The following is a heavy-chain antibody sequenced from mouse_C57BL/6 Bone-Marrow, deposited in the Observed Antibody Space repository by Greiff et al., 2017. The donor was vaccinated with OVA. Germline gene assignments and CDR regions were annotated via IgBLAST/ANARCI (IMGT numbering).Heavy chain of an antibody. Sequence: EVQLVESGPGLVKPSQSLSLTCSVTGYSITSGYYWNWIRQFPGNKLEWMGYISYDGSNNYNPSLKNRISITRDTSKNQFFLKLNSVTTEDTATYDCARVDYYSNYYFDYWGQGTTLTVSS. V-gene: IGHV3-6*01. D-gene: IGHD2-5*01. CDR1: GYSITSGYY. CDR3: ARVDYYSNYYFDY. J-gene: IGHJ2*01. CDR2: ISYDGSN.